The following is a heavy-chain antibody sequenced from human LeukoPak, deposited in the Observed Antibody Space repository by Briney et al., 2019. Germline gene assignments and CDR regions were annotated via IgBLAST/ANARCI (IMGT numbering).Heavy chain of an antibody. D-gene: IGHD1-26*01. V-gene: IGHV5-51*01. CDR3: ARRLTVSGSYYLDY. CDR1: GYSFTSYW. J-gene: IGHJ4*02. Sequence: GEPLKTSCKGSGYSFTSYWIGWVRQLPGKGLKWMGIIYPSDSDHRYRPSFQGQVPISDDKSITPPYLQWSTLKLSAPPWIYVARRLTVSGSYYLDYWGQGTLVTVSS. CDR2: IYPSDSDH.